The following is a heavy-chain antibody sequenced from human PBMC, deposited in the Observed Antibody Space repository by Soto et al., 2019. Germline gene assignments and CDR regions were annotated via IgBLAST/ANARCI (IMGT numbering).Heavy chain of an antibody. CDR2: INSDGSST. Sequence: GGSLRLSCAASGFTFSSYWMHWVRQAPGKGLVWVSRINSDGSSTSYADSVKGRFTISRDNAKNTLYLQMNSLRAEDTAVYYCTRGGKWRDYYYMDVWGKGTTVTVSS. J-gene: IGHJ6*03. D-gene: IGHD1-26*01. CDR3: TRGGKWRDYYYMDV. CDR1: GFTFSSYW. V-gene: IGHV3-74*01.